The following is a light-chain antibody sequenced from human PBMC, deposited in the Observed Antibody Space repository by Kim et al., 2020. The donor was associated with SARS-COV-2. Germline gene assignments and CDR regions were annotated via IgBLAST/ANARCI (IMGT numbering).Light chain of an antibody. CDR1: NIGSKS. V-gene: IGLV3-21*04. J-gene: IGLJ3*02. CDR3: QVWDSSSDHWV. CDR2: YDS. Sequence: SYELTQPPSVSVAPGKTARITCGGNNIGSKSVHWYQQKPGQAPVLVTYYDSDRPSGIPERFSGSNSGNTATLTISRVEAGDEADYYCQVWDSSSDHWVFGGGTKLTVL.